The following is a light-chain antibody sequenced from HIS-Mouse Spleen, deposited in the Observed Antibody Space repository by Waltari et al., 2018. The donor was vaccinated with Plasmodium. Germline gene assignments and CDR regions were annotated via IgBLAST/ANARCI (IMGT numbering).Light chain of an antibody. CDR1: KSISSY. Sequence: EIQMTQFPSSLSASVGDRVTITCRASKSISSYLNWYQQKPGKAPKLLFYAASSLQSGVPSRFSGSVSGTDFTLTISSLQPEDFATYYCQQSHTFGQGTKLEIK. J-gene: IGKJ2*01. CDR3: QQSHT. CDR2: AAS. V-gene: IGKV1-39*01.